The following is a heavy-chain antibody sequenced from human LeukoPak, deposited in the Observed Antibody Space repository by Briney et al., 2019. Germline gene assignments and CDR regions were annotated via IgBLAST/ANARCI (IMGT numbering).Heavy chain of an antibody. J-gene: IGHJ5*02. CDR3: AKGVSAGKVDWFDP. CDR1: GFTFSNYA. V-gene: IGHV3-23*01. D-gene: IGHD6-13*01. CDR2: VTGSGGAT. Sequence: GGSLRLSCAASGFTFSNYAMTWVRQAPGPGLEWISSVTGSGGATFYAASVRGGFTISRDNSRSTLHLQMDSLRAEDTAVYYCAKGVSAGKVDWFDPWGQGTLVTVSS.